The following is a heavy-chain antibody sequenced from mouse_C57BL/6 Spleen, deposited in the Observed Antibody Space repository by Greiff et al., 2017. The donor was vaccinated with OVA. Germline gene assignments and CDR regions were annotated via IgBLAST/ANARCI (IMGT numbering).Heavy chain of an antibody. V-gene: IGHV1-54*01. CDR3: ARKTTVVGYFDY. D-gene: IGHD1-1*01. Sequence: QVQLQQSGAELVRPGTSVKVSCTASGYAFTNYLIEWVKQRPGQGLEWIGVINPGSGGTNYNEKFKGKTTLTANKSSSTAYMQLSSLTSEDSAVYFCARKTTVVGYFDYWGQGTTLTVSS. CDR1: GYAFTNYL. J-gene: IGHJ2*01. CDR2: INPGSGGT.